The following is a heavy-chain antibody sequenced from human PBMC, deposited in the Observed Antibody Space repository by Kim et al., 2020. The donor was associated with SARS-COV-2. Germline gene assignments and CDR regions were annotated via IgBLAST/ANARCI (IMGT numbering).Heavy chain of an antibody. CDR2: ITISSGRT. CDR3: ASDAFGGVSF. Sequence: GGSLRLSCAASGFTHYTHGMDWVRQAPGKGLEWVSSITISSGRTYYTDSVKGRFTISRDNSKNTLHLEMEGLRAEDAALYYCASDAFGGVSFWGQG. D-gene: IGHD3-10*01. CDR1: GFTHYTHG. V-gene: IGHV3-23*01. J-gene: IGHJ3*01.